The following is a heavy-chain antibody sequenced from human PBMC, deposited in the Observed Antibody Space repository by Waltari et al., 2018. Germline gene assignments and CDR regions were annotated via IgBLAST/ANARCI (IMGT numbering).Heavy chain of an antibody. CDR3: AKDRGGSYYYYYGMDV. CDR2: ISGSGGST. J-gene: IGHJ6*02. CDR1: GFTFSSYA. Sequence: EVQLLESGGGLVQPGGSLSLSCAASGFTFSSYALLWVRLAPGKGREWVSAISGSGGSTYYADSVKGRFTISRDKSKNTLYLQMNSLRAEDTAVYYCAKDRGGSYYYYYGMDVWGQGTTVTVSS. D-gene: IGHD1-26*01. V-gene: IGHV3-23*01.